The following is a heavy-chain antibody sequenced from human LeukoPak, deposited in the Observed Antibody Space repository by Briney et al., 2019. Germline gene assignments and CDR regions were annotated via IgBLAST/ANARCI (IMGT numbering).Heavy chain of an antibody. CDR1: GVNFSTYA. J-gene: IGHJ6*02. V-gene: IGHV3-23*01. CDR2: ISGSGSTT. D-gene: IGHD3-16*01. CDR3: ARGGRYIRRRLDV. Sequence: GGSLRLSCAASGVNFSTYAMNWVRQVPGKGLEWVSLISGSGSTTYHADSVKGRFTISRDNSKNTLYLQMNSLSAEDSAVYYCARGGRYIRRRLDVWGQGTTVTVSS.